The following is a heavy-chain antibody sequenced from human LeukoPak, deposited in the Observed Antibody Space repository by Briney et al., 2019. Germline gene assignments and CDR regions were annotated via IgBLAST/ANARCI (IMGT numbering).Heavy chain of an antibody. CDR1: GFTFTSSA. J-gene: IGHJ4*02. Sequence: ASVKVSCKASGFTFTSSAMQWVRQARGQRLEWIGWIVVGSGNTNYAQKFQERVTITRDMSTSTAYMELSSLRSEDTAVYYCAAGGAYCGGDCFNFDYWGQGTLVTVSS. V-gene: IGHV1-58*02. CDR2: IVVGSGNT. CDR3: AAGGAYCGGDCFNFDY. D-gene: IGHD2-21*02.